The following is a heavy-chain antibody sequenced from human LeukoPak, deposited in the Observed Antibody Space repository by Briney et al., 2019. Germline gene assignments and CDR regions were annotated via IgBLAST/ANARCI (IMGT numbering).Heavy chain of an antibody. D-gene: IGHD3-22*01. V-gene: IGHV4-4*07. CDR1: GGSISSYY. CDR2: IYTSGST. J-gene: IGHJ3*02. Sequence: PSETLSLTCTVSGGSISSYYWNWIRQPAGEGLEWIGRIYTSGSTNYNPSLKSRVTMSVDTSKNQFSLKLSSVTAADTAVYYCARDHYDSSGYYPLDAFDIWGQGTMVTVSS. CDR3: ARDHYDSSGYYPLDAFDI.